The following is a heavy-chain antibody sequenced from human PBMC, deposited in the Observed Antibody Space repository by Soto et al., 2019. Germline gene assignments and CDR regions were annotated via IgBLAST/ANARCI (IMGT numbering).Heavy chain of an antibody. V-gene: IGHV4-4*02. CDR3: ARLVGNSWLDS. J-gene: IGHJ5*01. CDR2: IFYSGST. CDR1: GGYIIGTSW. D-gene: IGHD2-2*01. Sequence: SVTLSLTCAVSGGYIIGTSWWSWVRQHPGKGLEWIGSIFYSGSTNYNPSLKSRVTISVDTSNNQLSLQLTSVTPDDTAVYYCARLVGNSWLDSWGQGTLVTVSS.